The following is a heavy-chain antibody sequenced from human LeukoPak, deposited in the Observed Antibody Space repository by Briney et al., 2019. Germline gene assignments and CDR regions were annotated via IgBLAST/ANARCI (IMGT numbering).Heavy chain of an antibody. D-gene: IGHD2-2*01. CDR1: GFTFSSYG. CDR2: ISYDGSNK. V-gene: IGHV3-30*18. CDR3: AKDRPQLLRWPYDAFDI. J-gene: IGHJ3*02. Sequence: QSGGSLRLSCAASGFTFSSYGMHWVRQAPGKGLEWVAVISYDGSNKYYADSVKGRFTISRDNSKNTLYLQMNSLRAEDTAVYYCAKDRPQLLRWPYDAFDIWGQGTMVTVSS.